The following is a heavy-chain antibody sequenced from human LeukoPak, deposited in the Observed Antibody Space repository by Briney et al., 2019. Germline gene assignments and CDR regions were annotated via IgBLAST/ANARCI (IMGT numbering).Heavy chain of an antibody. D-gene: IGHD6-13*01. CDR2: IKQDRSEK. Sequence: GGSLRLSCAASGFMFSSYWMSWVRQAPGKGLEWVANIKQDRSEKYYVDSVKGRFTVSRDNARNSLYLQMNSLSPEDTAVYYCARVEQRLVRLLGRDTTYNYYYYMDVWGKGTTVTVSS. CDR1: GFMFSSYW. J-gene: IGHJ6*03. CDR3: ARVEQRLVRLLGRDTTYNYYYYMDV. V-gene: IGHV3-7*01.